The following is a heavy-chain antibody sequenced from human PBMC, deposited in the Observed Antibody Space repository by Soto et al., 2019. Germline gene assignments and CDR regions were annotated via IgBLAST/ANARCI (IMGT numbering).Heavy chain of an antibody. CDR3: VREGLGYGSGSYGIDY. CDR1: GYTFTSYG. CDR2: ISAYNGNT. J-gene: IGHJ4*02. Sequence: GASVKVSCKASGYTFTSYGISWVRQAPGQGLEWMGWISAYNGNTNYAQKLQGRVTMTTDTSTSTAYMELRSLRSDDTAVYYCVREGLGYGSGSYGIDYWGQGTLVTVSS. V-gene: IGHV1-18*01. D-gene: IGHD3-10*01.